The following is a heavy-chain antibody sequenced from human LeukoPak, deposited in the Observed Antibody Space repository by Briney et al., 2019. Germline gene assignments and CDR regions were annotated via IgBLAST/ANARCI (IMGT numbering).Heavy chain of an antibody. CDR3: ARKRSPFWSGYWGNWFDP. J-gene: IGHJ5*02. CDR2: INHSGST. Sequence: PSETLSLTCAVYGGSFSGYYWSWIRQPPGKGLEWIGEINHSGSTNYNPSLKSRVTISVDTSKNQFSLKLSSVTAADTAGYYCARKRSPFWSGYWGNWFDPWGQGTLVTVSS. V-gene: IGHV4-34*01. CDR1: GGSFSGYY. D-gene: IGHD3-3*01.